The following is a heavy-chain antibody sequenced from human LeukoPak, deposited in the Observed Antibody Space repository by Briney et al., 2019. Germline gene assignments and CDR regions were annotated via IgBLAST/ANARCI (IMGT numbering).Heavy chain of an antibody. CDR3: VKGWSSSHNWFDP. CDR2: IRNDGSKD. CDR1: GFTFRDFG. V-gene: IGHV3-30*02. Sequence: GGSLRLSCAASGFTFRDFGMHWVRQAPGKGLEWVAFIRNDGSKDYYPDSVKGRFTISRDNSRTTLYLQVHSLRIEDTAVYYCVKGWSSSHNWFDPWGQGILVTVSS. J-gene: IGHJ5*02. D-gene: IGHD6-13*01.